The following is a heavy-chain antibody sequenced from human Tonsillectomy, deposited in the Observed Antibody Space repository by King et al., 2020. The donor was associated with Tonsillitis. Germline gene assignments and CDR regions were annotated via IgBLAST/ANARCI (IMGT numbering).Heavy chain of an antibody. D-gene: IGHD3-3*01. CDR1: GFTFSSYW. CDR3: ARRRYYDFWSGYSPIDY. V-gene: IGHV3-7*01. CDR2: IKQDGSEK. Sequence: VQLVESGGGLVQPGGSLRLSCAASGFTFSSYWMSWVRQAPGKGLEWVANIKQDGSEKYYVDSVKGRFTISRDNAKNSLSLQMNSLRAEDTAVYYCARRRYYDFWSGYSPIDYWGQGTLVTVSS. J-gene: IGHJ4*02.